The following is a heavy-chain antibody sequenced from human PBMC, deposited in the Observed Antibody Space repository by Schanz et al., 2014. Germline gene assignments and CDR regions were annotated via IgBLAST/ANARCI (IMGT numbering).Heavy chain of an antibody. J-gene: IGHJ4*02. CDR1: GFTFSDHY. V-gene: IGHV3-30*03. CDR3: ARANYRRKINFDY. D-gene: IGHD3-10*01. CDR2: ISYDGRNK. Sequence: VQLVESGGGLVQPGGSLRLSCAASGFTFSDHYMDWVRQSPGKGLEWVAVISYDGRNKYYADSVKGRFTMSRDNSKNTLYLQMNSLRAEDTAVYYCARANYRRKINFDYWGRGTLVTVSS.